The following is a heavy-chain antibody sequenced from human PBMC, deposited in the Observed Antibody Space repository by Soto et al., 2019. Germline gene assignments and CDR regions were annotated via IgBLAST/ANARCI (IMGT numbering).Heavy chain of an antibody. J-gene: IGHJ6*02. D-gene: IGHD3-10*01. CDR3: TREGSAPYYYYGMDA. Sequence: GASVKVSCKASGGTFSSYAINWVRQAPGQGLEWMGGIIPIFGTINYAQNLQGRVIMTADTSTSTAYMELRSLRSDDTAIYYCTREGSAPYYYYGMDAWGQGTTVTVSS. CDR2: IIPIFGTI. CDR1: GGTFSSYA. V-gene: IGHV1-69*06.